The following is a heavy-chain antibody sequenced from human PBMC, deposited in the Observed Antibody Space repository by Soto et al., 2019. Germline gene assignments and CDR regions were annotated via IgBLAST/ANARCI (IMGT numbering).Heavy chain of an antibody. CDR3: ARQIYDSDTGPNFQYYFDS. Sequence: PGESLKISCKGSGYSFAGYWSTWVRQKPGKGLEWMGRIDPSDSQTYYSPSFRGHVTISVTKSITTVFLQWSSLRASDTAMYYCARQIYDSDTGPNFQYYFDSWGQGTPVTVPS. CDR1: GYSFAGYW. CDR2: IDPSDSQT. D-gene: IGHD3-22*01. J-gene: IGHJ4*02. V-gene: IGHV5-10-1*01.